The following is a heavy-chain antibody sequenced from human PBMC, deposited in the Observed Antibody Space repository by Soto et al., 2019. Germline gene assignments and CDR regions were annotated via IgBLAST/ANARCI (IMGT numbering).Heavy chain of an antibody. CDR1: GYSFAGYW. J-gene: IGHJ4*02. Sequence: GESLKISCKGSGYSFAGYWITWVRQMPGKGLEWMGRIDPSDSQTYYSPSFRGHVTISADQSINTAYLQWDSLKASDTAIYYCARPANTVADHFDLWGQGTPVTVSS. CDR2: IDPSDSQT. D-gene: IGHD4-17*01. V-gene: IGHV5-10-1*01. CDR3: ARPANTVADHFDL.